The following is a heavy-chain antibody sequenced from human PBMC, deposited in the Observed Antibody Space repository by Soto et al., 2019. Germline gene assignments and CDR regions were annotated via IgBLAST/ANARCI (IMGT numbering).Heavy chain of an antibody. CDR1: GGSISSGDYY. D-gene: IGHD3-3*01. V-gene: IGHV4-30-4*01. J-gene: IGHJ4*02. CDR2: IYYSGST. Sequence: SETLSLTCTVSGGSISSGDYYWSWIRQPPGKGLEWIGYIYYSGSTYYNPSLKSRVTISVDTSKNQFSLKLSSVTAADTAVYYCARENGAHYDFWSGTGGMGYFDYWGQGTLVTVSS. CDR3: ARENGAHYDFWSGTGGMGYFDY.